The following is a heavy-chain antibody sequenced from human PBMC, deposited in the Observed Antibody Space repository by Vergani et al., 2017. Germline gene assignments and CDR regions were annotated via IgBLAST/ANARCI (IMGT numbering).Heavy chain of an antibody. J-gene: IGHJ4*02. CDR2: ISSNGGST. Sequence: VQLVESGGGLVQPGGSLRLSCSASGFTFSSYAMHWVRQAPGKGLEYVSAISSNGGSTYYADSVKGRFTISRDNSKNTLYLQMNSLRAEETAVYYCARDPRNYYDSSGYYYYDYWGQGTLVTVSS. V-gene: IGHV3-64*04. CDR3: ARDPRNYYDSSGYYYYDY. CDR1: GFTFSSYA. D-gene: IGHD3-22*01.